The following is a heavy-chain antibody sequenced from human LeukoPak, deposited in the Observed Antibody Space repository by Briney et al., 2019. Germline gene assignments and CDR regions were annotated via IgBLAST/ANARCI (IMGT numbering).Heavy chain of an antibody. CDR2: INHSGST. CDR1: GGSFSGYY. V-gene: IGHV4-34*01. D-gene: IGHD3-3*01. Sequence: PSGTLSLTCAVYGGSFSGYYWSWIRQPPGKGLEWIGEINHSGSTNYNPSLTSRVTISVDTSKNQFSLKLSSVTAADTAVYYCARVSIRLRFLEWLPDNWFDPWGQGALVTVPS. J-gene: IGHJ5*02. CDR3: ARVSIRLRFLEWLPDNWFDP.